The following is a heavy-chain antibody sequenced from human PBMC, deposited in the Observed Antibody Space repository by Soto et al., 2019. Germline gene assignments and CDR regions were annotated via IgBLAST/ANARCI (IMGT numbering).Heavy chain of an antibody. J-gene: IGHJ6*02. D-gene: IGHD6-6*01. CDR3: ARNPSSVAARRNYYYYGMDV. CDR1: GSSISSYY. Sequence: PSETLSLTCTVSGSSISSYYWSWIRQPPGKGLEWIGYIYYSGSTNYNPSLKSRVTISVDTSKNQFSLKLSSVTAADTAVYYCARNPSSVAARRNYYYYGMDVWGQGTTVTVSS. CDR2: IYYSGST. V-gene: IGHV4-59*01.